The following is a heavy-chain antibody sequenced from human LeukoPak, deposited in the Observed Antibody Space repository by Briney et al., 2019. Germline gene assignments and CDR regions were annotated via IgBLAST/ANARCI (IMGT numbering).Heavy chain of an antibody. D-gene: IGHD3-9*01. CDR1: GYTFTGYY. Sequence: GASVKVSCKASGYTFTGYYMHWVRQAPGQGLEWMGWINPNSGGTNYAQKFQGRVTMTRDTSISTAYMELSRLRSDDTAVYYCARVPYDILTGYDYWGQGTLVTVSS. V-gene: IGHV1-2*02. J-gene: IGHJ4*02. CDR3: ARVPYDILTGYDY. CDR2: INPNSGGT.